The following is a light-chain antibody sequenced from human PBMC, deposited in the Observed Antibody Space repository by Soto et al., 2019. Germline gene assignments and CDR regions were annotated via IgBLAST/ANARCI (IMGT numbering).Light chain of an antibody. CDR1: QSISSW. Sequence: DIQMTQSPSTLSASVGDRVTITCRASQSISSWLAWYQQKPGKAPKLLIYDASSLESRVPSRFSGSGSGTEFPLTISSLQPDDFATYYCQQYNSYSYTFGQGTKLEIK. J-gene: IGKJ2*01. V-gene: IGKV1-5*01. CDR2: DAS. CDR3: QQYNSYSYT.